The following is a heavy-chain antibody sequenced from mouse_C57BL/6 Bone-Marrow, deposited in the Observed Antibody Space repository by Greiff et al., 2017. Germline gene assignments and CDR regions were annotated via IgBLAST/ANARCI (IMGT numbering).Heavy chain of an antibody. CDR3: AITVVGAMDY. CDR1: GFSLTSYA. Sequence: VKLQESGPGLVAPSQSLSITCTVSGFSLTSYAISWVRQPPGKGLEGLGVIWTGGGTNYNSALKSRLSISKDNSKSQVFVKMNSLQTDDTARYYCAITVVGAMDYWGQGTSVTVSS. J-gene: IGHJ4*01. D-gene: IGHD1-1*01. V-gene: IGHV2-9-1*01. CDR2: IWTGGGT.